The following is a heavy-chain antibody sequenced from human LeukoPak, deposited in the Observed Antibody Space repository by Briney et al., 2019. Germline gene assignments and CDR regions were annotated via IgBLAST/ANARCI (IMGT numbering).Heavy chain of an antibody. CDR2: IRYDGSNK. J-gene: IGHJ4*02. D-gene: IGHD5-24*01. CDR1: GFTFSTYG. Sequence: GGSLRLSCAASGFTFSTYGMHRVRQAPGKGLEWVAFIRYDGSNKYYADSVKGRFTISRDNSKNTLYLQMNSLRPEDTAVYYCARLATHGDYWGQGTLVTISS. V-gene: IGHV3-30*02. CDR3: ARLATHGDY.